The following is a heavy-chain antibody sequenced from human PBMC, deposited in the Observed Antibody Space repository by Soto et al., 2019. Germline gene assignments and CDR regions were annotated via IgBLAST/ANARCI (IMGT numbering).Heavy chain of an antibody. CDR1: GVTIRGYY. V-gene: IGHV4-59*01. D-gene: IGHD6-13*01. J-gene: IGHJ4*02. Sequence: KPSATLSLTCNVSGVTIRGYYWNWIRQPPGKTLEWIGSIYYPGCTNYNPSLKSRVTISVDASKNHFSLKFNSLTAADTAVYYCASGTLGTIAAPDSGGQGTLVTVS. CDR3: ASGTLGTIAAPDS. CDR2: IYYPGCT.